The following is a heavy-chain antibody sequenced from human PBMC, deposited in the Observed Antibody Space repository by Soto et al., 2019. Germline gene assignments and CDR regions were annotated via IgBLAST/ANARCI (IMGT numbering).Heavy chain of an antibody. V-gene: IGHV1-18*01. J-gene: IGHJ4*02. Sequence: GASVKVSCKASGYTFSSYGISWVRQAPGQGLEWMGWISAYNGNTNYAQKLQGRVTMTTDTSTSTAYMELRSLRSDDTAVYYCARDQLSGTTGWFGYWGQGTLVTVSS. CDR2: ISAYNGNT. CDR1: GYTFSSYG. D-gene: IGHD1-7*01. CDR3: ARDQLSGTTGWFGY.